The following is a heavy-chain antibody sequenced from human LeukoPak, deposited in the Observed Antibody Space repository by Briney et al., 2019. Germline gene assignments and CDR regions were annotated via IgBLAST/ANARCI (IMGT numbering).Heavy chain of an antibody. V-gene: IGHV3-9*01. Sequence: PGRSLRLSCAASGFTFDDYAMHWVRQAPGKGLEWVSGISWNSGSIGYADSVKGRFTISRDNAKNSLCLQMNSLRAEDTALYYCATLATWGQGTLVTVSS. CDR1: GFTFDDYA. J-gene: IGHJ5*02. CDR3: ATLAT. CDR2: ISWNSGSI. D-gene: IGHD1-1*01.